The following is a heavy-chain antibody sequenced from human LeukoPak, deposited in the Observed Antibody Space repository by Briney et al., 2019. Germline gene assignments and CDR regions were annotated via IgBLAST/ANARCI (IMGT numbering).Heavy chain of an antibody. Sequence: SETLSLTCTVSGGSISSYYWSWIRQPAGKGLEWIGRIYTSGSTNYNPSLKSRVTMSVDTSKNQFSLKLSSVTAADTAVYYCARGKYSSPAYYYYYYMDVWGKGTTVTVSS. CDR2: IYTSGST. D-gene: IGHD6-6*01. V-gene: IGHV4-4*07. CDR1: GGSISSYY. CDR3: ARGKYSSPAYYYYYYMDV. J-gene: IGHJ6*03.